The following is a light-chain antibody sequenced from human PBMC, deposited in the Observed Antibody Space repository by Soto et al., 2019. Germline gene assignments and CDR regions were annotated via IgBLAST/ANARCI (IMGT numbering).Light chain of an antibody. V-gene: IGLV1-36*01. CDR3: GAWDDSLTGVV. Sequence: QSVLTQPPSVSEAPRQRVTISCSGSSSNIGNNAVNWYQQLPGKAPKLLIYYDDLLPSGVSDRFSVSKSGTSASLAISGLRAEYGSDYYCGAWDDSLTGVVFGGGTELTVL. CDR2: YDD. J-gene: IGLJ2*01. CDR1: SSNIGNNA.